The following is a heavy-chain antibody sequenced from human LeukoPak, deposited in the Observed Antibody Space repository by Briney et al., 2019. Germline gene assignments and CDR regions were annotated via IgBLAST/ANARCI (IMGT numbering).Heavy chain of an antibody. D-gene: IGHD3-22*01. CDR3: ARGSYYDSSGYYSFYYYYYYMDV. J-gene: IGHJ6*03. CDR2: ISAYKGNT. V-gene: IGHV1-18*01. Sequence: ASVKVSCKASGYTFTSYGISWVRQAPGQGREGMGWISAYKGNTNYAQKLQRRVTMTTDTSTSTAYMELRSLRSDDTAVYYCARGSYYDSSGYYSFYYYYYYMDVWGKGTTVTVSS. CDR1: GYTFTSYG.